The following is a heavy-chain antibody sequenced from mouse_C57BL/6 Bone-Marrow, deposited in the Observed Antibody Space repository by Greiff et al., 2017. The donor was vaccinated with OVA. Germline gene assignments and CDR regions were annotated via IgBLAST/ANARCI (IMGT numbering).Heavy chain of an antibody. Sequence: EVKLQESGAELVRPGASVKLSCTASGFNIKDDYMHWVKQRPEQGLEWIGWIDPENGDTEYASKFQGKATITADTSSNTAYLQLSSLTSEDTAVYYCTSHYYGSRAWFAYWGQGTLVTVSA. CDR1: GFNIKDDY. CDR2: IDPENGDT. CDR3: TSHYYGSRAWFAY. J-gene: IGHJ3*01. V-gene: IGHV14-4*01. D-gene: IGHD1-1*01.